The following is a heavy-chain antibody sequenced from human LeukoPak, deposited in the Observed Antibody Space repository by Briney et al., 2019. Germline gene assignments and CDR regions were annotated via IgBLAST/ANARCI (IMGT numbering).Heavy chain of an antibody. D-gene: IGHD3-10*01. CDR2: LSYSGST. CDR1: GGSISSSRYY. V-gene: IGHV4-39*01. CDR3: ARHSFGDLFEVLGY. Sequence: SETLSLTCTVSGGSISSSRYYWAWIRQPPGRGLEWIGSLSYSGSTYYNPSLQSRVTISADTPKNQFSLKLSSVNAADTAVYYCARHSFGDLFEVLGYWGQGTLVTVSS. J-gene: IGHJ4*02.